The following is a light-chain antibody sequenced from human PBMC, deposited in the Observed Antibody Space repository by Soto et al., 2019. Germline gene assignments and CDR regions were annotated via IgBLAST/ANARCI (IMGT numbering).Light chain of an antibody. CDR1: RSVSDNY. J-gene: IGKJ1*01. Sequence: GMTQSPADLSVSPVGRASLSCRASRSVSDNYLAWFQQKPRQAPRLLIYGAYTRATGIPARFSGSGSGTDFTLTISSLQSEDFAVYYCQHYNYWPPKTFGQGTKVDIK. CDR2: GAY. V-gene: IGKV3-15*01. CDR3: QHYNYWPPKT.